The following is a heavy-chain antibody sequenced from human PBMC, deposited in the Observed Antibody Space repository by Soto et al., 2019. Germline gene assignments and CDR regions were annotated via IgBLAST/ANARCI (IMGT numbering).Heavy chain of an antibody. Sequence: SVKVSCKASGGTFSSYAISWVRQAPGQGLEWMGGIIPIFGTANYAQKFQGRVTITADESTSTAYMELSSLRSEDTAVYYCARHVPAAGYYYGVDVWGQGTTVTVSS. CDR2: IIPIFGTA. V-gene: IGHV1-69*13. D-gene: IGHD2-2*01. CDR1: GGTFSSYA. J-gene: IGHJ6*02. CDR3: ARHVPAAGYYYGVDV.